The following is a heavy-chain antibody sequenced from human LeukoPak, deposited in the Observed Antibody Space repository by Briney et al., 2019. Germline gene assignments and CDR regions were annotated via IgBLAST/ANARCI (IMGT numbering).Heavy chain of an antibody. Sequence: HAGGSLRLSCAASGFTFSSYGMHWVRQAPGKGLEWVAVISYDGSNKYYADSVKGRFTISRDNSKNTLYLQMNSLRAEDTAVYYCAKPAYYLFGELYPAPFDYWGQGTLVTVSS. CDR1: GFTFSSYG. J-gene: IGHJ4*02. CDR3: AKPAYYLFGELYPAPFDY. V-gene: IGHV3-30*18. D-gene: IGHD3-10*01. CDR2: ISYDGSNK.